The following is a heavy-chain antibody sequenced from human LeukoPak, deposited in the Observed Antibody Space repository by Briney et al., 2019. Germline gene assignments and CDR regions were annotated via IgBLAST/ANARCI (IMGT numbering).Heavy chain of an antibody. CDR3: ARASPSRYCSSTSCYGYSYGSHGSPLDY. D-gene: IGHD2-2*01. J-gene: IGHJ4*02. CDR1: GGSFSGYY. V-gene: IGHV4-34*01. Sequence: SETLSLTCAVYGGSFSGYYWSWIRQPPGKGLEWIGEINHSGSTNYNPSLKSRVTISVDTSKNQSSLKLSSVTAADTAVYYCARASPSRYCSSTSCYGYSYGSHGSPLDYWGQGTLVTVSS. CDR2: INHSGST.